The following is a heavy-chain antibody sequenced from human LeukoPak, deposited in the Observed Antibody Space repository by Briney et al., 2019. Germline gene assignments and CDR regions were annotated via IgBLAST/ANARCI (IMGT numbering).Heavy chain of an antibody. V-gene: IGHV4-38-2*02. D-gene: IGHD1-26*01. CDR2: IYHSGST. CDR3: ARPLGLGVDH. Sequence: SETLSLTCTVSGYSISSGYYWGWIRQPPGKGLEWIGSIYHSGSTYYNPSLKSRVTISVDTSKNQFSLKLSSVTAADTAVYYCARPLGLGVDHWGQGTLVTVSS. CDR1: GYSISSGYY. J-gene: IGHJ4*02.